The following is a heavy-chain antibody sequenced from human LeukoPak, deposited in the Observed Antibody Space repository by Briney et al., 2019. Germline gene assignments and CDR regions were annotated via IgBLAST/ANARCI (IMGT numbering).Heavy chain of an antibody. CDR2: MYYSGST. CDR3: ARLSYYDFWGGYYMGFDY. CDR1: GGSISSSSYY. Sequence: SETLSLTCTVSGGSISSSSYYWGWIRQPPGKGLEWIVSMYYSGSTYYNPSLKSRVTISVDTSNNQFSLKLSSVSAADTAVYYCARLSYYDFWGGYYMGFDYWGQGTLVTVSS. D-gene: IGHD3-3*01. J-gene: IGHJ4*02. V-gene: IGHV4-39*01.